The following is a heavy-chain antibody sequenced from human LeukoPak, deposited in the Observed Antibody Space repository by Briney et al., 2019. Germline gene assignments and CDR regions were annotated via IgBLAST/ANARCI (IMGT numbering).Heavy chain of an antibody. CDR1: GGSIFADY. Sequence: SETLSLTCSVSGGSIFADYWSWIRQPPGKGLEWIGYIYYSGSTNYNPSLKSRVTISVDTSKNQFSLKLSSVTAADTAVYYCARVRKSGGGVIVMDYWGQGALVTVSS. CDR3: ARVRKSGGGVIVMDY. CDR2: IYYSGST. J-gene: IGHJ4*02. D-gene: IGHD3-16*02. V-gene: IGHV4-59*01.